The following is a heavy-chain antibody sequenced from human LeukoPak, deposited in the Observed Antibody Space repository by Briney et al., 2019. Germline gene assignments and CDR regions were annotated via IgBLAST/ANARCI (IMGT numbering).Heavy chain of an antibody. J-gene: IGHJ6*02. Sequence: GGSLRLSCAASGFTFSSYGMHWVRQAPGKGLEWVAVIWYDGSNKYYADSVKGRFTISRDNSKNTLYLQMNSLRAEDTAVYYCARGARAVVAATDPYYYYYGMDVWGQGTTVTVSS. V-gene: IGHV3-33*01. D-gene: IGHD2-15*01. CDR1: GFTFSSYG. CDR2: IWYDGSNK. CDR3: ARGARAVVAATDPYYYYYGMDV.